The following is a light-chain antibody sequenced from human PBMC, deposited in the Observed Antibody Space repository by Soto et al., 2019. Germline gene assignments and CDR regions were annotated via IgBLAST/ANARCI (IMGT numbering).Light chain of an antibody. V-gene: IGKV3-15*01. Sequence: EVVMTQSPATLSVSPGERVTPSCRASQSINAHLAWYQQKPGQAPRLLIHGASTRATGIPARFSGSGFGTEFLLTISSLQSEDFAVYYCQQYNTWLWTFGQGTKVEIQ. CDR1: QSINAH. J-gene: IGKJ1*01. CDR2: GAS. CDR3: QQYNTWLWT.